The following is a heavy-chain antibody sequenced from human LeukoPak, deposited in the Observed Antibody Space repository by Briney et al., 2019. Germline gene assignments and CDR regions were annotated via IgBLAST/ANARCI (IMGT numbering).Heavy chain of an antibody. CDR1: GYSISSGYY. Sequence: SETLSLTCTVSGYSISSGYYWGWIRQPPGKGLEWIGRIYHSGSTYYNPSLKSRVTISVDTSKNQFSLKLSSVTAADTAVYYCARDPLYTPFDYWGQRTLVTVSS. CDR3: ARDPLYTPFDY. V-gene: IGHV4-38-2*02. D-gene: IGHD4-11*01. CDR2: IYHSGST. J-gene: IGHJ4*02.